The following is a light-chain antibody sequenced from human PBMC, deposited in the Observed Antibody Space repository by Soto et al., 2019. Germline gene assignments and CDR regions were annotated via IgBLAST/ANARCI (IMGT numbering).Light chain of an antibody. Sequence: DIQMTQSPYSLSASVGDRATITCRASQSISSYLNWYQQKPGKAPKLLIYAASSLQSGVPSRFSGGVSGTDYTLTITSLQPEDSATYYCQQSDSTPLTFGGGTKVDIK. CDR3: QQSDSTPLT. J-gene: IGKJ4*01. CDR2: AAS. V-gene: IGKV1-39*01. CDR1: QSISSY.